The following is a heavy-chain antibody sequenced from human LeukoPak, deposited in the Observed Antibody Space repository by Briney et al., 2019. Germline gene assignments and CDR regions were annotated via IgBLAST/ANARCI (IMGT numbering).Heavy chain of an antibody. J-gene: IGHJ4*02. CDR2: IKSKIDGGTT. CDR3: TTGVYDLSGYHSSLDY. V-gene: IGHV3-15*01. CDR1: GFTFSNAW. D-gene: IGHD3-22*01. Sequence: GGSLRLSCAASGFTFSNAWMSWVRQAPGKGLEWVGRIKSKIDGGTTDYAAPVKGRFTISRDDSKNTLYLQMNSLKTEDTAVYYCTTGVYDLSGYHSSLDYWGQGTLVTVSS.